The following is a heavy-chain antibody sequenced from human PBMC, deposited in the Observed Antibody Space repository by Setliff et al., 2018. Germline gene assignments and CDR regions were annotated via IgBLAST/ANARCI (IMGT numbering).Heavy chain of an antibody. CDR1: GGSISSSSYY. V-gene: IGHV4-39*01. J-gene: IGHJ4*02. CDR3: ARRSVRRGNYYFDY. D-gene: IGHD1-7*01. CDR2: IYYSGST. Sequence: SETLSLTCTVSGGSISSSSYYWGWIRQPPGKGLEWIGSIYYSGSTYYNPSLKSRVTISVDTSKNQFSLKLSSVTAADTAVYYCARRSVRRGNYYFDYWGQGTLVTVS.